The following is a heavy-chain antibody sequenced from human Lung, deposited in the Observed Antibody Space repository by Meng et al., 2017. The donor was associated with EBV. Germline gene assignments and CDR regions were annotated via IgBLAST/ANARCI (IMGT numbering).Heavy chain of an antibody. V-gene: IGHV4-30-4*01. J-gene: IGHJ5*02. Sequence: QWRLPVAAPGRVKPSQTLSLPCTVSGGSINSGDYYWSWIRQPPGKGLEWIGYIYYTGSTYYNPSLKSRVTISMDTSKNQFSLRLSSVTAADTAVYYCARERDTRWFDPWGRGTLVTVSS. CDR2: IYYTGST. D-gene: IGHD5-18*01. CDR1: GGSINSGDYY. CDR3: ARERDTRWFDP.